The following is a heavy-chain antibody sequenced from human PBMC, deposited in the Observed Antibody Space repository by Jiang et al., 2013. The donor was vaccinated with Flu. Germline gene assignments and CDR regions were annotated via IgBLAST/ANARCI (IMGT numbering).Heavy chain of an antibody. V-gene: IGHV6-1*01. D-gene: IGHD1-26*01. CDR3: ASGWAFNS. Sequence: AVSVKSRITINPDTSKNQFSLQLSSVTPEDTAVYYCASGWAFNSWGQGTLVTVSS. J-gene: IGHJ4*02.